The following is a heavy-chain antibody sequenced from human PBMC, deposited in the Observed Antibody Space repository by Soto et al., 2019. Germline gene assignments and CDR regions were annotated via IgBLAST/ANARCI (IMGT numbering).Heavy chain of an antibody. CDR2: INRRGSEA. CDR3: GRGTPTPGLDY. J-gene: IGHJ4*02. V-gene: IGHV3-7*03. CDR1: AFVLRDYP. Sequence: PGGSLRLSCVASAFVLRDYPMNWVRQAPGKGLEWVANINRRGSEANYAASVRRRFTISRDNARKLLYLRMNSLRADDKAVYFCGRGTPTPGLDYWGQGTLVTVSS. D-gene: IGHD1-7*01.